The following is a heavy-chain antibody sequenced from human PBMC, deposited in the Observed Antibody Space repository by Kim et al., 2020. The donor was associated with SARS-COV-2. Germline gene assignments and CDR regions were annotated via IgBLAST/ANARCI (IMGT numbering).Heavy chain of an antibody. V-gene: IGHV3-7*01. J-gene: IGHJ4*02. CDR3: AGVGDGSSWQFDY. Sequence: YCVDCVKGRFTISSNNAKNSLYLQMSSLGAEDTAVYYCAGVGDGSSWQFDYWGQGTLVTVSS. D-gene: IGHD6-13*01.